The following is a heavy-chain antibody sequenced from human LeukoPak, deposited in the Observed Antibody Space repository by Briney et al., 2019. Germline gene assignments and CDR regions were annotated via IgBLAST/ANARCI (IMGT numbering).Heavy chain of an antibody. V-gene: IGHV4-59*11. D-gene: IGHD6-13*01. J-gene: IGHJ4*02. Sequence: TESLSLPCTVSGGSINSLYWSWIRQPPGKGLEWIGYIFNGGTTNYNPSLKSRVTMSIDTSSDQFSLRLSSVTTADTAIYYCASRPADSTWHGVFDYWSQGTLVTVSS. CDR1: GGSINSLY. CDR2: IFNGGTT. CDR3: ASRPADSTWHGVFDY.